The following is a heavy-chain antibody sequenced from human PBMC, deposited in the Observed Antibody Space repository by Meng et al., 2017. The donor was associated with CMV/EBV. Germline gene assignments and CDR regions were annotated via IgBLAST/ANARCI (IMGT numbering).Heavy chain of an antibody. Sequence: QGQLVQSRAGVKKPGSSVKLSCKASGGTFSSYAISWVRQAPGQGLEWMGGIIPIFGTANYAQKFQGRVTITADESTSTAYMELSSLRSEDTAVYYCARNQPSRGWSHEDYWGQGTLVTVPS. D-gene: IGHD2-15*01. CDR2: IIPIFGTA. J-gene: IGHJ4*02. V-gene: IGHV1-69*12. CDR3: ARNQPSRGWSHEDY. CDR1: GGTFSSYA.